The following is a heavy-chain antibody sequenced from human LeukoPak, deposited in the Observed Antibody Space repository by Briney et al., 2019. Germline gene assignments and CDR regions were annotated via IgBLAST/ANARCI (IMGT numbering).Heavy chain of an antibody. V-gene: IGHV3-48*04. J-gene: IGHJ4*02. Sequence: PGGSLRLSCAASGSTFSSHTMNWVRQAPGKGLEWISYISRRSDVIYYADSVKGRFTISRDNAKNSLYLQMNSLRAEDTAVYYCARNLPVADYWGQGTLVTVSS. CDR2: ISRRSDVI. CDR1: GSTFSSHT. D-gene: IGHD2-2*01. CDR3: ARNLPVADY.